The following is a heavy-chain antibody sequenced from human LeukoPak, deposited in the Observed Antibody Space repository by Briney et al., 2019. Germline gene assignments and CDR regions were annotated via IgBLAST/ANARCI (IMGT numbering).Heavy chain of an antibody. CDR3: ARDGRDGYGDY. CDR1: GFTFSSYA. Sequence: GGSLRLSCAASGFTFSSYAMHWVRQAPGKGLEYVSAISRNGGSTYYANSVKGRFTISRDNSKNTLYLQMGSLRAEDMAVYYCARDGRDGYGDYWGQGTLVTVSS. CDR2: ISRNGGST. D-gene: IGHD5-24*01. J-gene: IGHJ4*02. V-gene: IGHV3-64*01.